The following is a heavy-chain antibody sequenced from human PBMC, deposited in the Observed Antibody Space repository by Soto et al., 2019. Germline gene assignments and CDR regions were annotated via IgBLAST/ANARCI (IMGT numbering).Heavy chain of an antibody. CDR3: ARVPNCDSSSCYSYFDL. Sequence: PGGSLRLSCAASGFTFSTYWMHWVRQAPGKGLEWVSRISGNGINTNYADSVKGRFTISRDNAKNTFYLQVNSLRAEDTAVYYCARVPNCDSSSCYSYFDLWGQGALVTVSS. D-gene: IGHD2-2*01. CDR1: GFTFSTYW. CDR2: ISGNGINT. V-gene: IGHV3-74*01. J-gene: IGHJ4*02.